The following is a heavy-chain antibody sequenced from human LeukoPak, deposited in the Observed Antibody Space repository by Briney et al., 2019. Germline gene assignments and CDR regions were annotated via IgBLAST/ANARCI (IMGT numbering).Heavy chain of an antibody. V-gene: IGHV4-61*02. Sequence: SETLSLTCSVSGGSFSSVSYSWSWIRQPAGKGLEWIGLIYTSGSTNYNPSLKSRVTISVDTSKNQFSLKLTSVTAADTAVYYCAGKAVAGPYFDYWGQGTLVTVSS. CDR2: IYTSGST. D-gene: IGHD6-19*01. CDR3: AGKAVAGPYFDY. J-gene: IGHJ4*02. CDR1: GGSFSSVSYS.